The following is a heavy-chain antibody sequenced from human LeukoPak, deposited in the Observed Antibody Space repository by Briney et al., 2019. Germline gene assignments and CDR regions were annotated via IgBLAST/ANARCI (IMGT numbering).Heavy chain of an antibody. J-gene: IGHJ4*02. V-gene: IGHV3-33*01. CDR1: GFTSSSYG. CDR2: IWYDGRNK. CDR3: ARGEYFDPGAVRLLVDY. Sequence: PGRSLRLSCAASGFTSSSYGTHCVRQAPGKWLGWVAAIWYDGRNKYYADSVKGQFTISRDNSKNQLYLQMYSLRAEDTAVYYCARGEYFDPGAVRLLVDYWGQGTLVTVSS. D-gene: IGHD3-9*01.